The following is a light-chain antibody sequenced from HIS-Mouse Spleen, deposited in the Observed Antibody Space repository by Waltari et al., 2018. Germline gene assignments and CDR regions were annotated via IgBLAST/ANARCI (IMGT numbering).Light chain of an antibody. V-gene: IGKV3-20*01. Sequence: ELVLTQSTGTLSLSPGERATLSCRASQRVSSSYLAWYQQKPGQAPRLLIYGASSRATGIPDRFSGSGSGTDFTLTISRLEPEDFAVYYCQQYGSSPPNTFGQGTKLEIK. CDR1: QRVSSSY. J-gene: IGKJ2*01. CDR2: GAS. CDR3: QQYGSSPPNT.